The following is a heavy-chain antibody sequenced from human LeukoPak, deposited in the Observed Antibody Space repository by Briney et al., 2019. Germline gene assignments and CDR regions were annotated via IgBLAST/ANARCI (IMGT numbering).Heavy chain of an antibody. CDR3: ARWTDWYFDL. CDR2: IKEDGSDK. Sequence: GGSLRLSCAASGISFSNYWMTWIRQAPEKGLQWVANIKEDGSDKNYADSVKGRFTISRDNAENLLYLQMNSLRAEDTAVYYCARWTDWYFDLWGRGTLVTVSS. D-gene: IGHD2-21*02. V-gene: IGHV3-7*01. CDR1: GISFSNYW. J-gene: IGHJ2*01.